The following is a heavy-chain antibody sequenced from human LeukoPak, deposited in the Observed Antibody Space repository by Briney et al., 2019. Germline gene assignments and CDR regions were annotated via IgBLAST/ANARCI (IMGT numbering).Heavy chain of an antibody. CDR3: ARDRLGGSYSLLAFDI. V-gene: IGHV3-53*01. CDR2: IYSGGST. J-gene: IGHJ3*02. CDR1: GFTVSSNY. D-gene: IGHD1-26*01. Sequence: PGGSLRLSCAASGFTVSSNYMSWVRQAPGKGLEWVSVIYSGGSTYYADSVKGRFTISRDNSKNTLYLQMNSLGAEDTAVYYCARDRLGGSYSLLAFDIWGQGTMVTVSS.